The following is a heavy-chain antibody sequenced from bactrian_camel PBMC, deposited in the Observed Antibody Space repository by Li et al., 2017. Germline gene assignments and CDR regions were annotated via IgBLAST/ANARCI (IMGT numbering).Heavy chain of an antibody. CDR3: AADVDRPPQRAWSSSGAYDV. CDR1: GYYWTSSR. V-gene: IGHV3S54*01. CDR2: IYTDSGSK. D-gene: IGHD8*01. Sequence: HVQLVESGGGSVQPGGSLRISCAASGYYWTSSRMGWFRQVLGKGREAVAAIYTDSGSKFYHASVKGRFTISHDRDNKAVHLQMSRLKPDDTAMYYCAADVDRPPQRAWSSSGAYDVWGRGTQVTVS. J-gene: IGHJ4*01.